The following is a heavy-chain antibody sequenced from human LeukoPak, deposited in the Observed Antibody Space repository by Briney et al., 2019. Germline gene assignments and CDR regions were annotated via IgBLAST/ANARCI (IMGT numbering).Heavy chain of an antibody. CDR1: GFTFSSYE. D-gene: IGHD3-10*02. V-gene: IGHV3-48*03. Sequence: PGGSLRLSCAASGFTFSSYEMNWVRQAPGKGLEWVSYISSSGSTIYYADSVKGRFTFSRDNAKNSLYLQMNSLRAEETAVYYCAELGITMIGGVWGKGTTVTISS. CDR3: AELGITMIGGV. J-gene: IGHJ6*04. CDR2: ISSSGSTI.